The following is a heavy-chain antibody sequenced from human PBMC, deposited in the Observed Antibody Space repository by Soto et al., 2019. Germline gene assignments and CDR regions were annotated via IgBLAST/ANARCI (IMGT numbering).Heavy chain of an antibody. J-gene: IGHJ6*02. Sequence: PGESLKISCKGSGYSFTSYWIGWVRQMPGKGLEWMGIIYPGDSDTRYSPSFQGQVTISADKSISTAYLQWSSLKASDTAMYYCARTASAGKYYYGMDVWGQGTTVTVSS. V-gene: IGHV5-51*01. CDR1: GYSFTSYW. CDR2: IYPGDSDT. D-gene: IGHD6-13*01. CDR3: ARTASAGKYYYGMDV.